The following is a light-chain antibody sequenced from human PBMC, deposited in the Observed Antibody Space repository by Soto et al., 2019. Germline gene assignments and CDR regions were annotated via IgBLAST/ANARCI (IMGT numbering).Light chain of an antibody. CDR1: SSNIGSNS. J-gene: IGLJ3*02. CDR3: AAWDDSLDGGV. V-gene: IGLV1-44*01. Sequence: QSVLTQSPSASGTPGQRVTISCSGSSSNIGSNSVNWYRQLPGTAPKLLIYRNNQRPSGVPDRFSGSKSGTSASLAISGLQSEDEADYYCAAWDDSLDGGVFGGGTKVTVL. CDR2: RNN.